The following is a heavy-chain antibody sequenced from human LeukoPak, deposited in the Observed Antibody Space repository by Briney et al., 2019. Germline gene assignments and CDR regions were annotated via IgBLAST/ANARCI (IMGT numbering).Heavy chain of an antibody. CDR2: IRGSGDST. V-gene: IGHV3-23*01. CDR3: AKEPWSFDY. CDR1: GFTFSSYA. J-gene: IGHJ4*02. Sequence: GGSLRLSCVASGFTFSSYAMSWVRQAPGKGLDWVSGIRGSGDSTYYADSVKGRFTISRDNSKNTLYLQMNSLRAEDTAVYYCAKEPWSFDYWGQGTLVTVSP. D-gene: IGHD2-8*02.